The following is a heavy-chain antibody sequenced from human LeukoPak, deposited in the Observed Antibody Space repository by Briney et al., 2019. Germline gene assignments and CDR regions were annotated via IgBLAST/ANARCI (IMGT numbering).Heavy chain of an antibody. CDR2: INAGNGNT. CDR3: ARDLVIWRRTSPTSNWFDP. Sequence: VASVKVSCKASGYTFTSYAMHWVRQAPGQRLEWMGWINAGNGNTKYSQKIQGRVTITRDTSASTAYMELSSLRSEDTAVYYCARDLVIWRRTSPTSNWFDPWGQGTLVTVSS. J-gene: IGHJ5*02. CDR1: GYTFTSYA. V-gene: IGHV1-3*01. D-gene: IGHD2-2*01.